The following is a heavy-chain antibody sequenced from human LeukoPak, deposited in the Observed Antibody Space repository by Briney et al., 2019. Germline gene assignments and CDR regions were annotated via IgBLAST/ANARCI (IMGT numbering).Heavy chain of an antibody. CDR3: ARGPGRIAAAGRRVV. V-gene: IGHV4-34*01. Sequence: TASETLSLTCAVYGGSFSGYYWSWIRQPPGKGLEWIGEINHSGSTNYNPSLKSRVTISVDTSKNQFSLKLSSVTAADTAVYYCARGPGRIAAAGRRVVWGQGTLVTVSS. D-gene: IGHD6-13*01. CDR1: GGSFSGYY. J-gene: IGHJ1*01. CDR2: INHSGST.